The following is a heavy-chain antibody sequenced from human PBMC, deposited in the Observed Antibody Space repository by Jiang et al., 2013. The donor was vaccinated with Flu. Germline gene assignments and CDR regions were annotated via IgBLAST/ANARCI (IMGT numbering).Heavy chain of an antibody. J-gene: IGHJ2*01. CDR1: GFSLSTSGMC. Sequence: KPTQTLTLTCTFSGFSLSTSGMCVSWIRQPPGKALEWLARIDWDDDKYYSTSLKTRLTISRDTSKNQVVLTMTNMDPVDTATYYCARIVAAAGADWYFDLWGRGTLVTVSS. CDR3: ARIVAAAGADWYFDL. V-gene: IGHV2-70*11. D-gene: IGHD6-13*01. CDR2: IDWDDDK.